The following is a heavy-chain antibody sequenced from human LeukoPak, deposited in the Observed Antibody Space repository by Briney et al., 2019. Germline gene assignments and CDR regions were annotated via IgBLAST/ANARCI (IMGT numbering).Heavy chain of an antibody. V-gene: IGHV3-21*01. CDR1: GFTFSSYS. D-gene: IGHD3-3*01. Sequence: GGSLRLSCAASGFTFSSYSMNRVRQAPGKGLEWVSSISSSSSYIYYADSVKGRFTISRDNAKNSLYLQMNSLRAEDTAVYYCARGGHYDFWSGYSEVNAFDIWGQGTMVTVSS. CDR2: ISSSSSYI. J-gene: IGHJ3*02. CDR3: ARGGHYDFWSGYSEVNAFDI.